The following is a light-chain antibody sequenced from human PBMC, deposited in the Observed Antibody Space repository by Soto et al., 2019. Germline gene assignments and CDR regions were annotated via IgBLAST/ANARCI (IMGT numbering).Light chain of an antibody. CDR2: AAS. J-gene: IGKJ1*01. V-gene: IGKV1-39*01. Sequence: DIQITHSPSSLSASVVDRVTITFLASQSISRYLNWYQQKPGKAPKLLIYAASSLLGGVPSRFSGSGSGTDFTLTISSLQPEDFAIYYCQKSYSSPQKFGLGTKVDIK. CDR1: QSISRY. CDR3: QKSYSSPQK.